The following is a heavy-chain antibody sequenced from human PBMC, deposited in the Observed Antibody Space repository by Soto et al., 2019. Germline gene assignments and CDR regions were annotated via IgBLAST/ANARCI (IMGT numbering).Heavy chain of an antibody. D-gene: IGHD3-16*01. CDR3: ARRSNYVGGRRFDP. CDR1: GFSMTFGYYY. Sequence: SNTLSLTCTFSGFSMTFGYYYWSWLRQPPGKGLEWIGFINHRGTINYNPSLRSRVTISIDTSKNEFSLSLRSVTAADTAVYYCARRSNYVGGRRFDPWGQGTLVNVSS. J-gene: IGHJ5*02. CDR2: INHRGTI. V-gene: IGHV4-30-4*01.